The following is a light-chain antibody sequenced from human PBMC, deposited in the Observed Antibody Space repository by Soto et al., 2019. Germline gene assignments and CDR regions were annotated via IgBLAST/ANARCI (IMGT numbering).Light chain of an antibody. J-gene: IGLJ1*01. CDR3: SSYTSSRIDYV. CDR1: SSDVGGYNY. CDR2: EVS. V-gene: IGLV2-14*01. Sequence: QSALTQPASVSGSPGQSITISCTGTSSDVGGYNYVSWYQQHPGKAPKLMIYEVSNRPSGVSNRFSGSKSGNTASLTISGLQAEDEADDYCSSYTSSRIDYVFATGTKVTVL.